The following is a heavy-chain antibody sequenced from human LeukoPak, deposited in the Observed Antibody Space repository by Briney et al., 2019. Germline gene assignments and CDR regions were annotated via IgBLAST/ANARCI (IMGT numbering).Heavy chain of an antibody. V-gene: IGHV7-4-1*02. CDR1: GYTFTSYG. CDR3: ARGEGETAMVMNFDY. Sequence: GASVKVSCKASGYTFTSYGMNWVRQAPGQGLEWMGWINTNTGNPTYAQGFTGRFVFSLDTSVSTAYLQISSLKAEDTAVYYCARGEGETAMVMNFDYWGQGTLVTVSS. D-gene: IGHD5-18*01. CDR2: INTNTGNP. J-gene: IGHJ4*02.